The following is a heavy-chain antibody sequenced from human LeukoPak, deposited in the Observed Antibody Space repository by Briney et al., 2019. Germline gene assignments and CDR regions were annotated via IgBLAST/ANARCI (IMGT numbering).Heavy chain of an antibody. D-gene: IGHD5-12*01. CDR2: ISSDGNSK. V-gene: IGHV3-30*09. CDR1: GFTFSSYA. CDR3: VSPTADYPFLYYFDS. J-gene: IGHJ4*02. Sequence: GGSLRLSCAASGFTFSSYAMHWVRQAPGKGLEWVAVISSDGNSKNFALSVKGRFAISRDNSKNTLFLQMNNLRSEDTALYYCVSPTADYPFLYYFDSWGQGTLVTVSS.